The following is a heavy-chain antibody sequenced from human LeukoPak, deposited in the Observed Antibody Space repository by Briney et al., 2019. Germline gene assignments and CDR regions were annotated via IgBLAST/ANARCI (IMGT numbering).Heavy chain of an antibody. CDR1: VDSICSYD. J-gene: IGHJ5*02. Sequence: SETLSLTCTVSVDSICSYDWSWIRKPPGKGREWFVYIYYSGSTNYNPSLKSRVTISVDTSKNQFSLKLSSVTAADTAVYYCARNIVVVVAATDGWFDPWGQGTLVTVSS. D-gene: IGHD2-15*01. CDR2: IYYSGST. CDR3: ARNIVVVVAATDGWFDP. V-gene: IGHV4-59*01.